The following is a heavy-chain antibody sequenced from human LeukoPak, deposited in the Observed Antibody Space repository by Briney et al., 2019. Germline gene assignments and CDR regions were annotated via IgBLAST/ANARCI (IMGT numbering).Heavy chain of an antibody. Sequence: GGSLRLSCAASGFTFSSYAMSWVPQAPGKGLEWVSGISGSGGSTYYADSVKGRFTISRDNSRNTLYLQMNSPRVEDTAVYYCAILPGYSSGWYEVNYWGQGTLVTVSS. CDR1: GFTFSSYA. D-gene: IGHD6-13*01. CDR3: AILPGYSSGWYEVNY. V-gene: IGHV3-23*01. CDR2: ISGSGGST. J-gene: IGHJ4*02.